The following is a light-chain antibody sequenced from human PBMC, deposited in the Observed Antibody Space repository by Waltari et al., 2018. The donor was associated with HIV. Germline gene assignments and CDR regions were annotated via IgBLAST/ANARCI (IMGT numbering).Light chain of an antibody. CDR2: RNN. Sequence: QSVLAQPPSASGTPGQRGTIPLSGSSPNLGRNCVYWNHHLPGTAPKLLVYRNNQRPSGVPDRLSGSKSGTSASLAISGLRSEDEADYYCATWNDSLVGGGTKLTVL. CDR1: SPNLGRNC. J-gene: IGLJ2*01. CDR3: ATWNDSL. V-gene: IGLV1-47*01.